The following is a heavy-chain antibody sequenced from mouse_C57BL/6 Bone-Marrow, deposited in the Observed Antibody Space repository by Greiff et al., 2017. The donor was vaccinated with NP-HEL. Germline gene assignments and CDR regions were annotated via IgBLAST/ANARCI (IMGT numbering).Heavy chain of an antibody. Sequence: QVQLQQSGPELVKPGASVKISCKASGYAFSSSWMNWVKQRPGKGLEWIGRIYPGDGDTNYNGKFKGKATLTADKSSSTAYMQLSSLTSEDSAVYFGARTTRYFDYGGQGTTLTVSS. CDR2: IYPGDGDT. D-gene: IGHD1-1*01. V-gene: IGHV1-82*01. J-gene: IGHJ2*01. CDR1: GYAFSSSW. CDR3: ARTTRYFDY.